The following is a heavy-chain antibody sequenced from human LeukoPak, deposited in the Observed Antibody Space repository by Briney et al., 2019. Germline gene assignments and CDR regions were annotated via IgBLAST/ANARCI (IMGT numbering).Heavy chain of an antibody. CDR3: VTELKYDRNWWGYFHD. CDR1: GFTFSDAW. CDR2: IKSETDGGTA. Sequence: PGGSLRLSCAASGFTFSDAWMTWVRQAPGKGLEWVGRIKSETDGGTADYPAPVKGRFTVSRDDSKNMLYLQMNNLKTEDTAIYYCVTELKYDRNWWGYFHDWGQGTLVTVSS. V-gene: IGHV3-15*01. D-gene: IGHD2-8*02. J-gene: IGHJ1*01.